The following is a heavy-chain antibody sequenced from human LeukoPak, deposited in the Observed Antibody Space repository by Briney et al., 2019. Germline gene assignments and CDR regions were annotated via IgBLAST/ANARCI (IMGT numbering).Heavy chain of an antibody. CDR3: ASMKWFNIY. CDR1: GFTFSSYE. Sequence: GGSLRLSCAASGFTFSSYEMNWVRQAPGKGLEWVSYISSSGSTIYYADSVKGRFTISRDNAKNSLYLQMDSLRAEDTAVYYCASMKWFNIYWGQGTLVTVSS. CDR2: ISSSGSTI. V-gene: IGHV3-48*03. D-gene: IGHD3-22*01. J-gene: IGHJ4*02.